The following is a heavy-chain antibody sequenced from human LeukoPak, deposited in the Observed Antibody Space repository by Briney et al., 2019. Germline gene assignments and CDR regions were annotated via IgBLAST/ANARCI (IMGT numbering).Heavy chain of an antibody. D-gene: IGHD4-17*01. CDR2: IYSGGST. CDR3: AREGFYGEHGDYGYYGMDV. CDR1: GGSISSSSYY. J-gene: IGHJ6*02. Sequence: ETLSLTCTVSGGSISSSSYYWGWIRQPPGKGLEWVSVIYSGGSTYYADSVKGRFTISRDNSKNTLYLQMNSLRAEDTAVYYCAREGFYGEHGDYGYYGMDVWGQGTTVTVSS. V-gene: IGHV3-66*01.